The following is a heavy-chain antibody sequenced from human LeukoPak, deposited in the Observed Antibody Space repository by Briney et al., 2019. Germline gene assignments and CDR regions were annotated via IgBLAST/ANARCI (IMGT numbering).Heavy chain of an antibody. CDR3: TKDYCGKFCSAV. J-gene: IGHJ6*02. CDR1: GFTFSAFG. CDR2: ITNSGGST. D-gene: IGHD3-9*01. V-gene: IGHV3-23*01. Sequence: PGGSLRLSCAASGFTFSAFGMNWVRQAPGKGLEWVSTITNSGGSTYCVDSVKGRFTISRDNSKNTLYLQMNSLRAEDTAKYYCTKDYCGKFCSAVWGQGTTVTVSS.